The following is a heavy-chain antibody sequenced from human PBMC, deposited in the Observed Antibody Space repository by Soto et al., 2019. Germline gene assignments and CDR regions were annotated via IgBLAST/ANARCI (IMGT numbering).Heavy chain of an antibody. V-gene: IGHV3-48*01. J-gene: IGHJ4*02. CDR3: ARDYSSYGPFDY. CDR1: GFSFGSYS. D-gene: IGHD5-18*01. Sequence: GGSLRLSCAASGFSFGSYSMNWFRQAPGKGLEWVSYISSSSTIYYADSVKGRFTISRDNAKNSLYLQMNSLRAEDTAVYYCARDYSSYGPFDYWGQGTLVTVSS. CDR2: ISSSSTI.